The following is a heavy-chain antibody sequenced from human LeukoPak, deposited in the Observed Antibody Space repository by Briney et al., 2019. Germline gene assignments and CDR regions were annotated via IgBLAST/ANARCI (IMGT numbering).Heavy chain of an antibody. V-gene: IGHV5-51*01. J-gene: IGHJ4*02. Sequence: GESLKISCKGSGYSFASYWIGWVRQMPGKGLEWMGVIYPGDSDTRYSPSFQGQVTISADKSISTAYLQWSSLKASDTGMYYCARTVNEGSGWYHYWGQGTLVTVSS. D-gene: IGHD6-19*01. CDR3: ARTVNEGSGWYHY. CDR1: GYSFASYW. CDR2: IYPGDSDT.